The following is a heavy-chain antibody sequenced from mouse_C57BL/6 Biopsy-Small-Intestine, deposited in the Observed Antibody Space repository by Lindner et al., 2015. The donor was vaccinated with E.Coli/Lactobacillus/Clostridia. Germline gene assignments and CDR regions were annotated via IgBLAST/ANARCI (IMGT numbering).Heavy chain of an antibody. D-gene: IGHD1-1*01. CDR1: GGTFSSYA. J-gene: IGHJ1*01. CDR3: ARAYRGYSSGWYYYYGMDV. V-gene: IGHV1-81*01. Sequence: SVKVSCKASGGTFSSYAISRVRQAPGQGLEWIGGIIPIFGTANYAQKFQGRVTITADESTSTAYMELSSLRSEDTAVYYCARAYRGYSSGWYYYYGMDVWGQGTTVTVSS. CDR2: IIPIFGTA.